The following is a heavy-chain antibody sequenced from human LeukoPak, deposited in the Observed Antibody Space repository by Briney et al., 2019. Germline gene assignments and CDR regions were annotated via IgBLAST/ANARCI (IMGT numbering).Heavy chain of an antibody. D-gene: IGHD3-9*01. J-gene: IGHJ4*02. CDR3: ARGGFSILTGHHPFDY. CDR1: GDSVSSNSAA. V-gene: IGHV6-1*01. CDR2: TYYRSKWYN. Sequence: SQTLSLTCAISGDSVSSNSAAWNWMRQSPSRGLEWLRKTYYRSKWYNDYAVSVKSRITITPDTSKNQFSLQLNSVTPEDTAVYYCARGGFSILTGHHPFDYWGQGTLVTVSS.